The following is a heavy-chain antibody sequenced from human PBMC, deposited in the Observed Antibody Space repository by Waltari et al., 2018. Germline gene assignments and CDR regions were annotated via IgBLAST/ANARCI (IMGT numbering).Heavy chain of an antibody. V-gene: IGHV3-21*01. J-gene: IGHJ4*02. CDR2: ISSSSSYI. Sequence: EVQLVESGGGLVKPGRSLRLSCAASGFTFGSYSMNWVRQAPGEWLGWVACISSSSSYIDYADSVKGRFTITRDNAKNSLYLQMNSLRAEDTAVYYCARERGLGYFDYWGQGTLVIVSS. CDR3: ARERGLGYFDY. D-gene: IGHD3-16*01. CDR1: GFTFGSYS.